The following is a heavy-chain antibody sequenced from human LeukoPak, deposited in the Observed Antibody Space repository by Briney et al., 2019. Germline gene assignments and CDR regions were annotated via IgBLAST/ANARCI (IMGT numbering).Heavy chain of an antibody. CDR1: GVSIRSYY. J-gene: IGHJ5*02. Sequence: SETLSLTCTVSGVSIRSYYWNWIRQPPGKGPEWFGCIYDNGRTNYNPSLKSRVTISRDTSKNQFSLRLSSVTAADTAMYYCARRGLSAAFDPWGQGTLVTVSS. CDR3: ARRGLSAAFDP. V-gene: IGHV4-59*08. D-gene: IGHD4/OR15-4a*01. CDR2: IYDNGRT.